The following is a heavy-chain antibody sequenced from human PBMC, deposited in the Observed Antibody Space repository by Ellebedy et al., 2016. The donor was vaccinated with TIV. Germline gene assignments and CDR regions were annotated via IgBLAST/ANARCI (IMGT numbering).Heavy chain of an antibody. V-gene: IGHV3-33*01. CDR2: VWYDGNYK. J-gene: IGHJ2*01. D-gene: IGHD4-17*01. Sequence: GESLKISCAATGFTFMSYGMHWVRQAPGRGLEWVAVVWYDGNYKNLADSVEGRFTISRDNSKRMVFLQMNSLRAEDTAVYYCARAIYGASYLWGRGTLVTVSS. CDR3: ARAIYGASYL. CDR1: GFTFMSYG.